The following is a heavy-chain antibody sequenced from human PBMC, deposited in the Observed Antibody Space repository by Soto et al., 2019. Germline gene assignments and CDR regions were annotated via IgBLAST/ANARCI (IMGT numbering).Heavy chain of an antibody. Sequence: SETLSLTCTVSGGSISSSSYYWGWIRKPPGKGLEWIGSIYYSGSTYYNPSLKSRVTISVDTSKNQFSLKLGSVTAADTAVYYCARQYYYDSSGYYYYFDYWGEGTLVTSPQ. CDR3: ARQYYYDSSGYYYYFDY. V-gene: IGHV4-39*01. D-gene: IGHD3-22*01. J-gene: IGHJ4*02. CDR1: GGSISSSSYY. CDR2: IYYSGST.